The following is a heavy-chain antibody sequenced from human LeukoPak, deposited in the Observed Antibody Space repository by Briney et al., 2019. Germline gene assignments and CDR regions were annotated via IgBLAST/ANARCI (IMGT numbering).Heavy chain of an antibody. CDR1: GFTFSSYS. D-gene: IGHD2-21*01. Sequence: GGSLRLSCAASGFTFSSYSMNWVRQAPGKGLEWVSYISSSSSTIYYADSVKGRFTISRDNAKNSLYLQMNSLRAEDTAVYYCARVSRRHGDDYWGQGTLVTVSS. J-gene: IGHJ4*02. CDR2: ISSSSSTI. CDR3: ARVSRRHGDDY. V-gene: IGHV3-48*01.